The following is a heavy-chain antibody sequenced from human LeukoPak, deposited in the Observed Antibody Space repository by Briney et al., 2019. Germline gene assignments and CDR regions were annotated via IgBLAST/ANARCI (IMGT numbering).Heavy chain of an antibody. CDR1: GFTVSSNF. Sequence: GGSLRLSCAASGFTVSSNFMSWVRQAPGKGLECVSVIYSRGGTYYADSVQGRFTISRDASKNTLFLQMNSLRADDTAVYYCARGRQPREGWFDPWGQGTLVTVSS. CDR2: IYSRGGT. CDR3: ARGRQPREGWFDP. J-gene: IGHJ5*02. V-gene: IGHV3-53*01. D-gene: IGHD6-13*01.